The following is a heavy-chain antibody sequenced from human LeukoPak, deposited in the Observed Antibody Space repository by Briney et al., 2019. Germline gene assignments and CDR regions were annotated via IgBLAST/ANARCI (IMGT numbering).Heavy chain of an antibody. CDR2: IDHRGDT. D-gene: IGHD5-24*01. CDR3: ARGATISETGYFDF. Sequence: PSETLPLTCAVYGVSFSRYYWSWIRQSPGKGLEWIAEIDHRGDTNYNPSVKSRVTISVDTSKDQFSLKVRSLSAADTAVYYCARGATISETGYFDFWGQGTLVTVSS. V-gene: IGHV4-34*01. CDR1: GVSFSRYY. J-gene: IGHJ4*03.